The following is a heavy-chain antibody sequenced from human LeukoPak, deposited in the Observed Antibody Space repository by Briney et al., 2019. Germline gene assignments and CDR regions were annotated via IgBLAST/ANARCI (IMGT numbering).Heavy chain of an antibody. J-gene: IGHJ4*02. CDR1: GFTFSSYA. D-gene: IGHD6-13*01. Sequence: GRSLRLSCAASGFTFSSYAMHWVRQAPGKGLEWVAVISYDGSNKYYADSVKGRFTISRDNSKNTPYLQMNSLRAEDTAVYYCAIGIAAAGRFDYWGQGTLVTVSS. V-gene: IGHV3-30*04. CDR3: AIGIAAAGRFDY. CDR2: ISYDGSNK.